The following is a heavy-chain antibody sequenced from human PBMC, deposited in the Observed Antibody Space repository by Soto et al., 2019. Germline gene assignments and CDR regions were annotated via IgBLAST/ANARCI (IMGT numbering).Heavy chain of an antibody. J-gene: IGHJ4*02. D-gene: IGHD6-19*01. Sequence: EVQLVESGGGLVQPGGSLRLSCAASGFTFSDYYMDWVRQAPGKGLEWVGRIRNKANSYTTDHGASVKGRFTVSRDDSKNSLYLQMNSLKTEDTAVYYCVRVQLSSVRYKSPDYWGQRILVTVSS. CDR1: GFTFSDYY. V-gene: IGHV3-72*01. CDR3: VRVQLSSVRYKSPDY. CDR2: IRNKANSYTT.